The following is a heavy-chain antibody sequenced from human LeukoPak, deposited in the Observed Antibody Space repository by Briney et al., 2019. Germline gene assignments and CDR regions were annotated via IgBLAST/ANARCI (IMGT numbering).Heavy chain of an antibody. Sequence: SETLSLTCAVYGGSFSGYYWSWIRQPPGKGLEWIGEINHSGSTNYNPSLKSRVTISGDTSKNQFSLKLSSVTAADAAVYFCARVGYSYVINDWSRTGLGAYPTKYYYHMDVWGKGTTVTVSS. J-gene: IGHJ6*03. V-gene: IGHV4-34*01. D-gene: IGHD5-18*01. CDR1: GGSFSGYY. CDR2: INHSGST. CDR3: ARVGYSYVINDWSRTGLGAYPTKYYYHMDV.